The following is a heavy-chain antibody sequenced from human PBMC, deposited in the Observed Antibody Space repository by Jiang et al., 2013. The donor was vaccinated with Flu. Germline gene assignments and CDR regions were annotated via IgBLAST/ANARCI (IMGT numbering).Heavy chain of an antibody. V-gene: IGHV1-46*01. CDR1: GYTFTSYY. CDR3: ARGYSSLPKEAAFDL. CDR2: INPSAGTT. Sequence: GAEVKKPGASVKVSCRASGYTFTSYYLHWVRQAPGQGLEWMGIINPSAGTTSYAQKFQVRVTMTSDTSTSTVYMDLSSLRSEDTAVYYCARGYSSLPKEAAFDLWGQG. J-gene: IGHJ3*01. D-gene: IGHD6-6*01.